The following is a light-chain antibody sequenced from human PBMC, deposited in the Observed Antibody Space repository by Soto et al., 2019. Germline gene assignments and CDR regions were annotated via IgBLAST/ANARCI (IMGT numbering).Light chain of an antibody. Sequence: QSVLTQSPSVSGAPGQRVTISCTGSSSNIGAGYDVYWYQQFPGTAPKLLIYGNTNRPSGVPDRFSGSKSGTSASLAITGLQAEDEADYYCQSYDSSPSDSGVFGGGTKVTVL. CDR2: GNT. J-gene: IGLJ2*01. CDR3: QSYDSSPSDSGV. CDR1: SSNIGAGYD. V-gene: IGLV1-40*01.